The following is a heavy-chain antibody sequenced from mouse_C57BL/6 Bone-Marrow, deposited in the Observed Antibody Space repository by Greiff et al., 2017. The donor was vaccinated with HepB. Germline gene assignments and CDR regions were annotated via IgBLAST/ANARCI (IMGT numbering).Heavy chain of an antibody. CDR1: GYTFTSYW. J-gene: IGHJ4*01. V-gene: IGHV1-72*01. CDR2: IDPNSGGT. D-gene: IGHD2-4*01. Sequence: VQLQQSGAELVKPGASVKLSCKASGYTFTSYWMHWVKQRPGRGLEWIGRIDPNSGGTKYNEKFKSKATLTVDKPSSTAYMQLSSLTSEDSAVYYCAGGRLRRYYAVDYWGRGTSITVSS. CDR3: AGGRLRRYYAVDY.